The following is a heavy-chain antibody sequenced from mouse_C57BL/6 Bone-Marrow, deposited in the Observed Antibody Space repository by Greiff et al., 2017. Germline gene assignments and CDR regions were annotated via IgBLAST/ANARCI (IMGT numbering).Heavy chain of an antibody. CDR3: AREWDYYGSSQAWFAY. Sequence: EVQLVESGPGLVKPSQSLSLTCSVTGYSITSGYYWNWIRQFPGNKLEWMGYISYDGSNNYNPSLKNRISITRDTSKNQFFLKLNSVTTEDTATYYCAREWDYYGSSQAWFAYWGQGTLVTVSA. D-gene: IGHD1-1*01. CDR1: GYSITSGYY. CDR2: ISYDGSN. V-gene: IGHV3-6*01. J-gene: IGHJ3*01.